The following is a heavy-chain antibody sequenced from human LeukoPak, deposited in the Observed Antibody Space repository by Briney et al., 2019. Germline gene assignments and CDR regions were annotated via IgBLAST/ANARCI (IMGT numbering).Heavy chain of an antibody. J-gene: IGHJ4*02. CDR3: AKAATVSEVDYFDY. D-gene: IGHD4-11*01. V-gene: IGHV3-9*03. CDR2: IRWNRGSI. Sequence: GGSLRLSCAASGFTFDDYAMHWVRQAPGKGVEGVAGIRWNRGSIVYEDSVKGRFTISRDNAKKCLYLEMNRQRAEDMALYYCAKAATVSEVDYFDYWGQGTLVTVSS. CDR1: GFTFDDYA.